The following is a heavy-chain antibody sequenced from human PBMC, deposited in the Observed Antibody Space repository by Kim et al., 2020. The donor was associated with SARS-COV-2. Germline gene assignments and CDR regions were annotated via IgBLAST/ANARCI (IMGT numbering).Heavy chain of an antibody. CDR3: AKDDYYGSGMEGGMDV. J-gene: IGHJ6*02. Sequence: SVTGRFTISEDNAKNSLYLQMNSLRAEDTALYYCAKDDYYGSGMEGGMDVWGQGTTVTVSS. V-gene: IGHV3-9*01. D-gene: IGHD3-10*01.